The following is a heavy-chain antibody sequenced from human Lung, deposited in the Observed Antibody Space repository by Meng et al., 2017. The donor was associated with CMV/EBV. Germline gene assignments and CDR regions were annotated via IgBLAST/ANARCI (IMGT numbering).Heavy chain of an antibody. CDR1: GFTFDDYG. CDR2: INWNGGST. V-gene: IGHV3-20*04. D-gene: IGHD6-6*01. Sequence: GGSLRLXCAASGFTFDDYGMSWVRQAPGKGLEWVSGINWNGGSTGYADSVKGRFTISRDNAKNSLYLQMNSLRAEDTALYYCARVGAARPGGVYYYYGMDVWXQGTXVTVSS. J-gene: IGHJ6*02. CDR3: ARVGAARPGGVYYYYGMDV.